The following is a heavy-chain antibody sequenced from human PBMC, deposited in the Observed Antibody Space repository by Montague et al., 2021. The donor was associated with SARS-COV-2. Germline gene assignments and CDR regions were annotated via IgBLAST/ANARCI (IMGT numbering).Heavy chain of an antibody. CDR3: ARASLHLTGYYNDYFDY. J-gene: IGHJ4*02. V-gene: IGHV4-61*02. D-gene: IGHD3-9*01. CDR1: GGSISSGSYY. Sequence: TLSLTCTVSGGSISSGSYYWNWLRQPAGKGLEWIGRIYTSGSTNYNPSLKSRVTISVDTSKNQFSLKLSSVTAADTAVYYCARASLHLTGYYNDYFDYWGQGTLVTVSS. CDR2: IYTSGST.